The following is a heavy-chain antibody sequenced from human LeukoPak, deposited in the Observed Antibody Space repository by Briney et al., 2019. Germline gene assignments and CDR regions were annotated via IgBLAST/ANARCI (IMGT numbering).Heavy chain of an antibody. Sequence: ASVKVSCKASGGTFSSYAISWVRQAPGQGLEWMGGIIPIFGTANYAQKFQGRVTITADKSTSTAYMELSSLRSEDTAVYYCARTYSNYGDNWFDPWGQGTLVTVSS. CDR1: GGTFSSYA. CDR2: IIPIFGTA. V-gene: IGHV1-69*06. D-gene: IGHD4-11*01. J-gene: IGHJ5*02. CDR3: ARTYSNYGDNWFDP.